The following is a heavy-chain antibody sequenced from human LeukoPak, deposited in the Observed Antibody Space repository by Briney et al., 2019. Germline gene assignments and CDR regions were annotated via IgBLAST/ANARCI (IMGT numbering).Heavy chain of an antibody. J-gene: IGHJ4*02. V-gene: IGHV3-48*01. CDR1: GFTFSSYN. CDR2: ISSSSSSI. CDR3: VREDLKDY. Sequence: PGGSLRLSCAASGFTFSSYNMNWVRQAPGKGLEWVSYISSSSSSIYYADSVKGRLTISRDNAKNSLYLQMTSLRPEDTAVYYCVREDLKDYWAEGTLDSVSS.